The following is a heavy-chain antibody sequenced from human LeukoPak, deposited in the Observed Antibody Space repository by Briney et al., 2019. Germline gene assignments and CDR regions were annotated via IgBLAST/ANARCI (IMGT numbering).Heavy chain of an antibody. CDR3: AHRTAFDS. CDR1: GFTFRSHA. D-gene: IGHD1-14*01. Sequence: GGSLRLSCAASGFTFRSHAMSWVRQAPGKGLEWVSTITSISNTYYPDPVKGRFTISRDNSRDTLYLQMNTLRAEDTAIYYCAHRTAFDSWGQGTLVTVSS. J-gene: IGHJ4*02. CDR2: ITSISNT. V-gene: IGHV3-23*01.